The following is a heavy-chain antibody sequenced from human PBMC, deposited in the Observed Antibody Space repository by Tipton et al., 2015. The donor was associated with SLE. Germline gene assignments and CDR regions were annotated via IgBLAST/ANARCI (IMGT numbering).Heavy chain of an antibody. J-gene: IGHJ5*02. Sequence: LRLSCTVFGGSIDYHYWSWIRQTPGKGLEYIGFIHYSGKTDSHPSLKSRVTMSVDTSKNQFSLRLSSVTTADTAVYYCARGFLEMFDPWGPGTLVTVSS. CDR2: IHYSGKT. CDR3: ARGFLEMFDP. D-gene: IGHD3-3*01. CDR1: GGSIDYHY. V-gene: IGHV4-59*11.